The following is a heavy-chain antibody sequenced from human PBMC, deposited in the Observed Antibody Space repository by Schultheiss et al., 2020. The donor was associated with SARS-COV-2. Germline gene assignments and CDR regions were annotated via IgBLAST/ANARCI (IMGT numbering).Heavy chain of an antibody. CDR3: ASLMTAITSRGGLFDY. Sequence: GESLKISCAASGFTFSSYGMHWVRQAPGKGLEWVAVISYDGNIKNYADSVKGRFTISRDNSKDTMYLQMNSLRGEDTAVYYCASLMTAITSRGGLFDYWGPGTLVTVSS. V-gene: IGHV3-30*19. J-gene: IGHJ4*02. CDR1: GFTFSSYG. D-gene: IGHD2-21*02. CDR2: ISYDGNIK.